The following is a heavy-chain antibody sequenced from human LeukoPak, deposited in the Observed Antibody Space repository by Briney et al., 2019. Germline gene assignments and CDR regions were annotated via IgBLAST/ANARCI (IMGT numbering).Heavy chain of an antibody. CDR2: IFATGST. J-gene: IGHJ4*02. CDR3: ARGQLVLDY. V-gene: IGHV4-4*07. Sequence: SETLPLTCTVSDGSIINYYWTWIRQPAGKGLEWIGRIFATGSTNCNPSLKSRVTLSVDTSKHQFSLKLSSVTAADTAVYYCARGQLVLDYWGQGTLVTVSS. CDR1: DGSIINYY. D-gene: IGHD6-6*01.